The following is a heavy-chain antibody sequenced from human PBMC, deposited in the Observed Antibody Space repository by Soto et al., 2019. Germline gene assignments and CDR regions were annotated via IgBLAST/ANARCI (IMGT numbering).Heavy chain of an antibody. CDR3: AAEADYSGHAFHS. CDR2: IVVGSGKT. D-gene: IGHD3-10*01. V-gene: IGHV1-58*01. J-gene: IGHJ3*02. CDR1: GVTFSTST. Sequence: SVKVSCKASGVTFSTSTVQWVRQARGQGLEWIGWIVVGSGKTNYAQKFQQRVTIPRDMSTRIAYMEVSSLRFEDTAVYYCAAEADYSGHAFHSWGQGKMVTVSS.